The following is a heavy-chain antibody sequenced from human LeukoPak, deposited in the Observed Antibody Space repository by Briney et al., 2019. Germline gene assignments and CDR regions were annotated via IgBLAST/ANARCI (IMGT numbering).Heavy chain of an antibody. Sequence: SEALSLTCAVYGGSFSGYYWSWLRQPPGKGLEWIGEINHSGSTNYNPSLTSRVTISVDTSKNQFSLQLSSVTAADTAVYYCASGSYYGKGYYFDYWGQGTLVTVSS. CDR2: INHSGST. CDR3: ASGSYYGKGYYFDY. V-gene: IGHV4-34*01. D-gene: IGHD1-26*01. CDR1: GGSFSGYY. J-gene: IGHJ4*02.